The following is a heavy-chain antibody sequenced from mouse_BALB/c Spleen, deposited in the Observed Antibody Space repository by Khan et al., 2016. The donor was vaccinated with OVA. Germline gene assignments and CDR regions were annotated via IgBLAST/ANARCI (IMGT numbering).Heavy chain of an antibody. V-gene: IGHV1-9*01. CDR1: DYTFSSYW. CDR3: ARGAGTTDGMDY. J-gene: IGHJ4*01. Sequence: QVQLQQPGAELMKPGASVKISCKATDYTFSSYWIEWVKQRPGHGLEWIGEILPGSDITNYNEKFKDKATFTAETSSYIAYLQFSSLTFEDSAVYYCARGAGTTDGMDYWGQGTSVTVSA. D-gene: IGHD4-1*01. CDR2: ILPGSDIT.